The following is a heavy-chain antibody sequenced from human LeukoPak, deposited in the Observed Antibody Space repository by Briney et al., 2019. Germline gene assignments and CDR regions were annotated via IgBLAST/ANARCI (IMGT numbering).Heavy chain of an antibody. CDR2: INEDGGEI. CDR3: ASVDYGSGSYPGYYYYMDV. V-gene: IGHV3-7*03. CDR1: GFTFSNSW. D-gene: IGHD3-10*01. J-gene: IGHJ6*03. Sequence: SGGSLRLSCAASGFTFSNSWMTWVRQAPKKGLEWVASINEDGGEIHYVDSVKGRFTISRDNAKNSLYLQMNSLRAEDTAVYYCASVDYGSGSYPGYYYYMDVWGKGTTVTISS.